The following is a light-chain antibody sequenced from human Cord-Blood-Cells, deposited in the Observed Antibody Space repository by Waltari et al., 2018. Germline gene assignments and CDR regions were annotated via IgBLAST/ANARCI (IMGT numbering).Light chain of an antibody. Sequence: SSSARQRVSSNIAWDQQKPDQAPRLLSYGTSTRSTGSPARFSGGVYRTEFTLTISGPRSVEFAVYYCQQYNIWPPLTFGGGTKVEIK. CDR2: GTS. V-gene: IGKV3-15*01. CDR1: QRVSSN. CDR3: QQYNIWPPLT. J-gene: IGKJ4*01.